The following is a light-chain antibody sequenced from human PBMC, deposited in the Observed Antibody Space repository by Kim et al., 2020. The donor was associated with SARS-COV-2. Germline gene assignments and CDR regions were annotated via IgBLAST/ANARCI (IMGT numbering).Light chain of an antibody. V-gene: IGKV1D-12*01. CDR3: QQVIRFPLT. J-gene: IGKJ5*01. CDR1: QGISSW. Sequence: ASVGDRVTITCRASQGISSWLVWYQQKPGKAPKLLIHTASSLQSGVPSRLSGSGSGTDFTLTISSLQPEDFATYYCQQVIRFPLTFGQGTRLEIK. CDR2: TAS.